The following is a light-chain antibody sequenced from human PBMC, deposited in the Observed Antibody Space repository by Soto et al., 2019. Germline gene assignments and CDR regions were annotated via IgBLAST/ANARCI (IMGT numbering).Light chain of an antibody. Sequence: DLQMTQSPSSLSASVGDRVTITCRASQPISTYLNWYQLTPGKAPRLLIYGAFTLQSGVPPRFSGSGSGTQFTLTINNVQPEDSASYYCQQSSSAPPYTFGQGTKLQIK. V-gene: IGKV1-39*01. J-gene: IGKJ2*01. CDR2: GAF. CDR3: QQSSSAPPYT. CDR1: QPISTY.